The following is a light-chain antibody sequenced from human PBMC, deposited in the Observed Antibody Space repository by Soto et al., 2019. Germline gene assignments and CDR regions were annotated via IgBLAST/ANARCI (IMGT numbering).Light chain of an antibody. Sequence: EIVLMHSPAPLSFSPGERATLSCGDSADVRSSYVAWYQQKSRLAPRLLIHDASSRATGIPDRFSGSGSGTDFTLTISRLEPEDFAVYYCQQYGSSGTFGQGTKVDIK. V-gene: IGKV3D-20*01. J-gene: IGKJ1*01. CDR2: DAS. CDR3: QQYGSSGT. CDR1: ADVRSSY.